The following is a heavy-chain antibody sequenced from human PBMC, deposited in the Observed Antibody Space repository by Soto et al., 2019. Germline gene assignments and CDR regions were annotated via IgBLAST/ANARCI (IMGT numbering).Heavy chain of an antibody. D-gene: IGHD3-16*01. CDR2: INAVGSVT. CDR1: GFPFNTYW. CDR3: AILSLGCER. J-gene: IGHJ5*02. V-gene: IGHV3-74*01. Sequence: PWGSLRLSCAASGFPFNTYWMHWVRQAPGEGLVWVSRINAVGSVTTYADSVKGRFTVSRDNANNMLYLQMNSLRAEDTAVYYCAILSLGCERWGQWTLVIFST.